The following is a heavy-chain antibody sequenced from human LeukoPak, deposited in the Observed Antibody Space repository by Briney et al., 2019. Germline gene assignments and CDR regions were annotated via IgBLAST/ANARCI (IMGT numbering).Heavy chain of an antibody. CDR2: ISNSGTT. CDR1: GGSINDYY. J-gene: IGHJ5*02. Sequence: SETLSLTCAVSGGSINDYYWTWIRQAPGKGLEWIGYISNSGTTDYNPSLKSRVTMSVDTSQNEFSLKLTSVTAADTAMHYCARVVRRGLNSHCFDPRGQGTLGTVSS. V-gene: IGHV4-59*01. D-gene: IGHD3-10*02. CDR3: ARVVRRGLNSHCFDP.